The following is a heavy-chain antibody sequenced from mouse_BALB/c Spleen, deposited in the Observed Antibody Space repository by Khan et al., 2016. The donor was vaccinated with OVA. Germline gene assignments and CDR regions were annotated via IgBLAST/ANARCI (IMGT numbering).Heavy chain of an antibody. J-gene: IGHJ3*01. D-gene: IGHD1-1*01. CDR2: VSTGGSYT. V-gene: IGHV5-6*01. Sequence: EVELVESGGDLVKPGGSLKLSCAASGFTFSTYGMSWVRQAPDKRLEWVATVSTGGSYTYYPDSVKGRFTISRDNAKNTLYLQMSGLRSEDTAMFYCTGLAYYYDSEGFAYWGQGTLLTVSA. CDR1: GFTFSTYG. CDR3: TGLAYYYDSEGFAY.